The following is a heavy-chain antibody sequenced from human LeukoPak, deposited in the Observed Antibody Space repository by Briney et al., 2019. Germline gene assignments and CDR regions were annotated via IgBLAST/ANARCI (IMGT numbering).Heavy chain of an antibody. CDR3: ARASVRAQDY. CDR1: GGSFSGYY. Sequence: SETLSLTCAVYGGSFSGYYWSWIRQPPGKGLEWIGEINHSGSTNYNPSLKSRVTISVDTSKNQFPLKLSSVTAADTAVYYCARASVRAQDYWGQGTLVTVSS. CDR2: INHSGST. D-gene: IGHD5/OR15-5a*01. J-gene: IGHJ4*02. V-gene: IGHV4-34*01.